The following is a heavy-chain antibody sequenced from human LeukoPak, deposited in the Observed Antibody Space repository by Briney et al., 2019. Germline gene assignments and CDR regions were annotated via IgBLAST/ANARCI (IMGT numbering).Heavy chain of an antibody. Sequence: SETLSLTCTVSGGSISSYYWSWIRQPPGKGLEWLGYIYYSGSTNYNPSLKSRVTISVDTSKNQFSLKLSSVTAADTAVYYCARALWFGELFLDYWGQGTLATVSS. D-gene: IGHD3-10*01. CDR3: ARALWFGELFLDY. CDR1: GGSISSYY. CDR2: IYYSGST. V-gene: IGHV4-59*01. J-gene: IGHJ4*02.